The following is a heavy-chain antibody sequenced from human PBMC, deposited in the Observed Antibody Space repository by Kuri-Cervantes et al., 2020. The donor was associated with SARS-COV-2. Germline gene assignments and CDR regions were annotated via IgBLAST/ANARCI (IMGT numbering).Heavy chain of an antibody. CDR3: ARHPPYGDYPLSHFGY. CDR1: GGSISSYY. Sequence: SETLSLTCTVSGGSISSYYWSWIRQPAGKGLEWIGRIYTSGSTNYNPSLKSRVTMSVDTSKNQFSLKLSSVTAADTAVYYCARHPPYGDYPLSHFGYWGQGTLVTVSS. D-gene: IGHD4-17*01. J-gene: IGHJ4*02. V-gene: IGHV4-4*07. CDR2: IYTSGST.